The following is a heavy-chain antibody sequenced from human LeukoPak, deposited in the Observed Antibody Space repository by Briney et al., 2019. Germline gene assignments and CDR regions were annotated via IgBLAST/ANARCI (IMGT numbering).Heavy chain of an antibody. J-gene: IGHJ4*02. D-gene: IGHD2-2*01. CDR2: ISAYNGNT. Sequence: GASVKVSCKASGYTFTSYGISWVRQAPGQGLEWMGWISAYNGNTNYAQKFQGRVTMTRDTSVSTAYMELSSLGSGDTAVYYRARLADCSETSCRSFDYWGQGTLVTVSS. CDR3: ARLADCSETSCRSFDY. V-gene: IGHV1-18*01. CDR1: GYTFTSYG.